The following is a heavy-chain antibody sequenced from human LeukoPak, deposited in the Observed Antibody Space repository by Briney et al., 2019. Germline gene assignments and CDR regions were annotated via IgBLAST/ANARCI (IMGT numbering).Heavy chain of an antibody. CDR1: GYTFTTYG. V-gene: IGHV1-18*01. CDR2: ISAYKGNT. CDR3: AREGLEYYGMDV. Sequence: ASVKVSCKASGYTFTTYGITWVRQAPGQGLEWMGWISAYKGNTNYAQKFQGRVTMTTDTPTSTAYMELRSLRSDDTAVYYCAREGLEYYGMDVWGQGTTVTVSS. J-gene: IGHJ6*02. D-gene: IGHD5-24*01.